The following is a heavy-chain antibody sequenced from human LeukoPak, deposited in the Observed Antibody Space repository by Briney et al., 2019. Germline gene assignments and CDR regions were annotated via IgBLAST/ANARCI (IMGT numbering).Heavy chain of an antibody. V-gene: IGHV3-7*01. CDR1: GFTFSSYW. CDR2: IKQDGSEK. CDR3: ARDPALRSSGAFDI. Sequence: PGGSLRLSCAASGFTFSSYWMSWVRQAPGKGLEWVANIKQDGSEKYYVDSVKGRFTISRDNAKSSLYLQMNSLRAEDTAVYYCARDPALRSSGAFDIWGQGTMVTVSS. D-gene: IGHD6-6*01. J-gene: IGHJ3*02.